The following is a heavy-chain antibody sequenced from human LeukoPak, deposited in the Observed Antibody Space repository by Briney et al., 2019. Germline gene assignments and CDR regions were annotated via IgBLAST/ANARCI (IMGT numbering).Heavy chain of an antibody. Sequence: SETLSLTCTVSGGSISTYYWNWIRQPPGKGLKWIGYIYHSGSTNYNPSLQSRVTISVDTSKNQFSLNLNSVTAADTAVYYCARGGAARLHFQNWGQGTLVTVSS. CDR2: IYHSGST. CDR1: GGSISTYY. D-gene: IGHD6-6*01. V-gene: IGHV4-59*01. J-gene: IGHJ1*01. CDR3: ARGGAARLHFQN.